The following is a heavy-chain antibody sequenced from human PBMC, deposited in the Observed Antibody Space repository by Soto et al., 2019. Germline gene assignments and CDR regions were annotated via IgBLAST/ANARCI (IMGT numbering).Heavy chain of an antibody. V-gene: IGHV1-69*06. CDR3: AREGLITLTTGDYYYGMDV. J-gene: IGHJ6*02. Sequence: QVQLVQSGAEVKKPGSSVKVSCKASGGTFSSYAISWVRQAPGQGLEWMGGIIPIFGTTNYAQKFQGRVSITADKSTSTAYMELSSLRSEDTAVYYCAREGLITLTTGDYYYGMDVWGHGTTVAVSS. D-gene: IGHD4-4*01. CDR1: GGTFSSYA. CDR2: IIPIFGTT.